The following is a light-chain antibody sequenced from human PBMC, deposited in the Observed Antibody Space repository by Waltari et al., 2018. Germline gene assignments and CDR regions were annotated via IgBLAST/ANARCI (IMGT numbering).Light chain of an antibody. Sequence: DIVMTQSPDSLAVSLGERATINCKSSQSVLYSSNNKNYLTWYQQKPGQPPKLLIYWASNRQSGVPDRFSGSGAGTDSTLPIRSLQAEDVAVYYCQQHYSTPYTFGQGTNLEIK. J-gene: IGKJ2*01. CDR2: WAS. V-gene: IGKV4-1*01. CDR3: QQHYSTPYT. CDR1: QSVLYSSNNKNY.